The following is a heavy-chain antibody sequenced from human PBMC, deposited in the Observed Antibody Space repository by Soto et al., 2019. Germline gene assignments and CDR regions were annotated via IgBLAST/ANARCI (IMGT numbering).Heavy chain of an antibody. J-gene: IGHJ6*02. CDR2: ISYDGSNK. D-gene: IGHD1-26*01. CDR3: AKDVVVGATTGLGDYYYYYGMDV. V-gene: IGHV3-30*18. CDR1: GFTFSSYG. Sequence: PVGSLRLSCAASGFTFSSYGMHWVRQAPGKGPEWVAVISYDGSNKYYADSVKGRFTISRDNSKNTLYLQMNSLRAEDTAVYYCAKDVVVGATTGLGDYYYYYGMDVWGQGTTVNV.